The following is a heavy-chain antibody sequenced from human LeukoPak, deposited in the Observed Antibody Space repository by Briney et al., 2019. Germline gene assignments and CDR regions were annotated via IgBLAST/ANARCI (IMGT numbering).Heavy chain of an antibody. CDR2: INPNSGGT. CDR3: ARVSRVVVPAAISY. CDR1: GNTFTRFY. J-gene: IGHJ4*02. D-gene: IGHD2-2*01. V-gene: IGHV1-2*02. Sequence: SVKASCKASGNTFTRFYIHWVQQAPGQGLEWMGWINPNSGGTNYAQKFQGRVTMTRDTSISTAYMELSRLRSDDTAVYYCARVSRVVVPAAISYWGQGTLVTVSS.